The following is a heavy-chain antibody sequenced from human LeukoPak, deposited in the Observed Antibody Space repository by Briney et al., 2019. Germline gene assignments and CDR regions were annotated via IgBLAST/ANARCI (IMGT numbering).Heavy chain of an antibody. D-gene: IGHD2/OR15-2a*01. CDR2: IRSDGSDT. CDR1: GFIFSSYS. V-gene: IGHV3-74*01. J-gene: IGHJ4*02. Sequence: GGSLRLSCAASGFIFSSYSMKWVRQAPGKGLVWVSRIRSDGSDTRYAESVKGRFTISRDNAKNTLYLQMNSLRAEDTAVYYCARDWFHAIDYWGQGTLVTVSS. CDR3: ARDWFHAIDY.